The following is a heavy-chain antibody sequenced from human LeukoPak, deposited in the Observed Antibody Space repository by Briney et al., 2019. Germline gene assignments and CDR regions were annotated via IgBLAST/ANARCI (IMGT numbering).Heavy chain of an antibody. J-gene: IGHJ4*02. Sequence: GRSLRLSCAASGFTFDDYAMHWVRQAPGKGLEWVSGISWSSGTIDYADSVKGRFTISRDNAKNSLYLQMNSLRVEDTALYYCAKRLGSSGWGIDFWGQGTLVTVSS. V-gene: IGHV3-9*01. CDR3: AKRLGSSGWGIDF. CDR2: ISWSSGTI. D-gene: IGHD6-19*01. CDR1: GFTFDDYA.